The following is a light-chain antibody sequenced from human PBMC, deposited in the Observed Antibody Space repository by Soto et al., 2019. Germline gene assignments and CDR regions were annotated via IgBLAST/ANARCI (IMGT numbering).Light chain of an antibody. Sequence: EIVLTQSPGTLSLSPGERATLSCRASQSVSSSYLAWYQQKPGQAPRLLIYSASSRATGIPDRFSGSGSGTDCTLTISRLEPEDFAVYYCQQYGSSPPRYTFGQGTKLESK. CDR2: SAS. J-gene: IGKJ2*01. V-gene: IGKV3-20*01. CDR3: QQYGSSPPRYT. CDR1: QSVSSSY.